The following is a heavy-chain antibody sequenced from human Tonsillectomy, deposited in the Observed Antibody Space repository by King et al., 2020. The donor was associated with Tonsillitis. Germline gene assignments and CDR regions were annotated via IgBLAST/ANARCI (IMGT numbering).Heavy chain of an antibody. CDR3: ARGGQLGSSDY. Sequence: QLVQSGGGLVQPGGSLRLSCAASGFTFSSYWMSWVRQAPGKGLEWVANIKEDGSEKYYVDSVKGRFTISRDNAKNSLYLQMNSLTAEDTAVYYCARGGQLGSSDYWGQGTLVTVSS. D-gene: IGHD3-10*01. CDR1: GFTFSSYW. CDR2: IKEDGSEK. J-gene: IGHJ4*02. V-gene: IGHV3-7*04.